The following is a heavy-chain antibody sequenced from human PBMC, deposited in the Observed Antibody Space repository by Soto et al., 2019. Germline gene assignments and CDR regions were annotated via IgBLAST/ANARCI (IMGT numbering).Heavy chain of an antibody. CDR2: ISPDGSDV. V-gene: IGHV3-74*01. J-gene: IGHJ5*02. CDR1: GFTFTNYL. CDR3: ACWGHIVPVAPSDCDP. D-gene: IGHD2-8*02. Sequence: GGSLRLSCAASGFTFTNYLMNWVRQTPGKGLMWVSRISPDGSDVGYADSVEGRFTVSRDNAKNTLYLQMHSLRAEDTAMYYCACWGHIVPVAPSDCDPWGQGNLVTVSS.